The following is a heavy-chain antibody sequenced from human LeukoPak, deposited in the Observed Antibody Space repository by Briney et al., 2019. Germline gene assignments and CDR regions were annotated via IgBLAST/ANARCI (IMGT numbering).Heavy chain of an antibody. CDR2: IYYSGST. J-gene: IGHJ4*02. CDR3: ARDRAAAGGGWLNDY. CDR1: GGSISSSSYY. V-gene: IGHV4-39*07. Sequence: SETLSFTCTVSGGSISSSSYYWGWIRQPPGKGLEWIGSIYYSGSTYYNPSLKSRVTISVDTSKNQFSLKLSSVTAADTAVYYCARDRAAAGGGWLNDYWGQGTLVTVSS. D-gene: IGHD6-13*01.